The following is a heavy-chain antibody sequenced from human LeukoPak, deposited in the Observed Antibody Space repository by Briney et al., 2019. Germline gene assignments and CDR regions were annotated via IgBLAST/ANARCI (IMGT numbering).Heavy chain of an antibody. Sequence: PGGSLRLSCAASGFIFRNYAMSWVRQAPGKGLVWVAVISYDGSNKYYADSVKGRFTISRDNSKNTLYLQMNSLRAEDTAVYYCARADYDFWSGYVTHYYYGMDVWGQGTTVTVSS. CDR3: ARADYDFWSGYVTHYYYGMDV. CDR1: GFIFRNYA. CDR2: ISYDGSNK. J-gene: IGHJ6*02. D-gene: IGHD3-3*01. V-gene: IGHV3-30-3*01.